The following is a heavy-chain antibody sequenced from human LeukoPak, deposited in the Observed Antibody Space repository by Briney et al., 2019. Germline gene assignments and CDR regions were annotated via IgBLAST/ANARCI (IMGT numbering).Heavy chain of an antibody. CDR3: ARDRGGYDTLDY. V-gene: IGHV4-30-4*08. Sequence: SSETLSLTCTVSGGSISSGDYYWGWLRQPPGKGLEWIVYIYYSGSTYYNPSLKSRVTISEDTSKNQFSLKLSSVTAADTAVYYCARDRGGYDTLDYWGQGTLVTVSS. CDR1: GGSISSGDYY. J-gene: IGHJ4*02. D-gene: IGHD5-12*01. CDR2: IYYSGST.